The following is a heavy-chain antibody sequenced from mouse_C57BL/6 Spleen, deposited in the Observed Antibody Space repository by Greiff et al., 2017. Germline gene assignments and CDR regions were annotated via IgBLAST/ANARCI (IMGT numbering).Heavy chain of an antibody. D-gene: IGHD1-1*01. Sequence: VQLQQSGPELVKPGASVKISCKASGYSFTSYYIHWVKQRPGQGLEWIGWIYPGSGNTKYNEKFKGKATLTADTSSSTAYMQLSSLTSEDSAVYYCASFYYYGSSYFDYWGQGTTLTVSS. CDR2: IYPGSGNT. V-gene: IGHV1-66*01. CDR1: GYSFTSYY. CDR3: ASFYYYGSSYFDY. J-gene: IGHJ2*01.